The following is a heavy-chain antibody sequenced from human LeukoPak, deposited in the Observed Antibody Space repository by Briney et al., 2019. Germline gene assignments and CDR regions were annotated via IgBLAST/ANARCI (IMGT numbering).Heavy chain of an antibody. D-gene: IGHD2-2*01. Sequence: SETLSLTCTVSGGSISSGDYYWSWIRQPPGKGLEWIGYIYYSGSTYYNPSLKSRVTISVDTSKNQFSLKLSSVTAADTAVYYCARIIVVPALYYXXYWGQGTLVTVSS. J-gene: IGHJ4*02. CDR2: IYYSGST. CDR3: ARIIVVPALYYXXY. CDR1: GGSISSGDYY. V-gene: IGHV4-30-4*08.